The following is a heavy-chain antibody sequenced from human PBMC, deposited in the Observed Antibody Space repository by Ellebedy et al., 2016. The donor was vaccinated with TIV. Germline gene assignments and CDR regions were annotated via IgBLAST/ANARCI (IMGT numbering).Heavy chain of an antibody. D-gene: IGHD1-1*01. J-gene: IGHJ2*01. CDR1: RFTFRSYA. CDR2: ISGSGGDT. CDR3: ARIELTGYWYFDL. Sequence: PGGSLRLSCAASRFTFRSYAMSWVRQAPGKGLEWVSSISGSGGDTYYADSVKGRFTIYRDHSKNTLSLQMNSLRAEDTAVYYCARIELTGYWYFDLWGRGTLVTVSS. V-gene: IGHV3-23*01.